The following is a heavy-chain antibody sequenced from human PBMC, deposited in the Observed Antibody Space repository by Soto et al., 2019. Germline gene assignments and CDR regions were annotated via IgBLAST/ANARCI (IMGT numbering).Heavy chain of an antibody. J-gene: IGHJ4*02. D-gene: IGHD1-26*01. Sequence: QIHLVQSGAEVKEPGASVQVSCKASGYTFTSYAISWLRQAPGQGLEWMGWLSAYNGNTNYAQNLQGRVTVTTETSTDTAYMELRSLRSDDTAVYYCATVVGAVPYWGQGTLVTVSS. CDR3: ATVVGAVPY. CDR2: LSAYNGNT. CDR1: GYTFTSYA. V-gene: IGHV1-18*01.